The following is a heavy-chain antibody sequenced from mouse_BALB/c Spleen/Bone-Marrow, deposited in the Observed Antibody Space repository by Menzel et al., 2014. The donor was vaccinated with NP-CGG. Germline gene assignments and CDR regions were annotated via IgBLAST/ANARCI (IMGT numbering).Heavy chain of an antibody. CDR2: ILPGSGSS. Sequence: QVQLQQSGAELMEPGASVKISCKATGYTFSNYWIEWVKQRPGHGLEWIGEILPGSGSSQYNEKFKGKATFTADTSSNTAYMQLSSLTSEDSAVYYCARGIRNYFDYWGQGTTLTVSS. D-gene: IGHD3-2*02. CDR3: ARGIRNYFDY. J-gene: IGHJ2*01. CDR1: GYTFSNYW. V-gene: IGHV1-9*01.